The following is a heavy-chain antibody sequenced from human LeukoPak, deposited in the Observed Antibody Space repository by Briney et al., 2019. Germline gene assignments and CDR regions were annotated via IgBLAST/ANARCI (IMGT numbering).Heavy chain of an antibody. CDR1: GDSVSSNSAA. CDR3: AASRWELLIGRFGAFDI. Sequence: SQTLSLTCAISGDSVSSNSAAWNWIRQSPSRGLEWLGRTYYRSKWYNDYAVSVKSRITINPDTSKNQFSLQLNSVTPEDTAVYYCAASRWELLIGRFGAFDIWGQGTMVTVSS. D-gene: IGHD1-26*01. V-gene: IGHV6-1*01. J-gene: IGHJ3*02. CDR2: TYYRSKWYN.